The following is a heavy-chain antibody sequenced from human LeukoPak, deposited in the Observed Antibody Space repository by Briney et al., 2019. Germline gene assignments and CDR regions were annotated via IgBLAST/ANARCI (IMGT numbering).Heavy chain of an antibody. Sequence: SETLSLTCTVSGGSISSSSYYWGWIRQPPGKGLEWIGSIYYSGSTYYNPSLKSRVTISVDTSKNQFSLKLSSVTAADTAVYYCARMLSITRGYFDYWGQGTLVTVSS. CDR3: ARMLSITRGYFDY. J-gene: IGHJ4*02. V-gene: IGHV4-39*01. D-gene: IGHD3-10*01. CDR1: GGSISSSSYY. CDR2: IYYSGST.